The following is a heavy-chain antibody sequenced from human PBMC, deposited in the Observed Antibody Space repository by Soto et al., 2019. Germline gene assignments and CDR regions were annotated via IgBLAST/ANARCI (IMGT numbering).Heavy chain of an antibody. V-gene: IGHV1-69*13. CDR3: ARNLLGGYCSGGSCPILS. CDR2: IIPIFGTA. Sequence: SVKVSCKASGGTFSSYAISWVRQAPGQGLEWMGGIIPIFGTANYAQKFQGRVTITADESTSTAYMELSSLRSEDTALYYCARNLLGGYCSGGSCPILSWGRGTLVTVSS. CDR1: GGTFSSYA. J-gene: IGHJ4*02. D-gene: IGHD2-15*01.